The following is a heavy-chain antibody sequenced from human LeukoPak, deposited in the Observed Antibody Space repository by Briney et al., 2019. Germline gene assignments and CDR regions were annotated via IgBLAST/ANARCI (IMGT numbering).Heavy chain of an antibody. CDR2: IYDSGST. V-gene: IGHV4-59*01. D-gene: IGHD3-16*01. Sequence: SETLSLTCTLSGVSISGYYWGWIGQPPGKGLEWIGYIYDSGSTNYNPSLKSRVTISADTSKNQFSLKLSSVTPADTAVYYCARVLRAAIFDYWGQGTLVTVSS. CDR3: ARVLRAAIFDY. J-gene: IGHJ4*02. CDR1: GVSISGYY.